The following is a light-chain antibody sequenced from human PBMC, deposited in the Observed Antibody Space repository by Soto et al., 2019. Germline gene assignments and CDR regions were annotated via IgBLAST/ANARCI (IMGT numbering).Light chain of an antibody. CDR1: SSDVGGYNY. J-gene: IGLJ1*01. CDR3: ASYAGGKNFYV. Sequence: QSALTQPASVSGFPGQSITISCTGSSSDVGGYNYVSWYQQHPGEAPKLIIYEVTKRPSGVPDRFSGSKSGNTASLTVSGLQAEDEADYHCASYAGGKNFYVFGTGTKLTVL. CDR2: EVT. V-gene: IGLV2-8*01.